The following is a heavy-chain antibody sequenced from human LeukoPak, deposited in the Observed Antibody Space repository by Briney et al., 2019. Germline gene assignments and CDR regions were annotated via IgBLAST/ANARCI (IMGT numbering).Heavy chain of an antibody. J-gene: IGHJ4*02. D-gene: IGHD6-19*01. CDR2: IYYSGST. CDR3: AGHNSSGWYRIGSIDY. Sequence: SETLSLTCTVSGGSISSYYWSWIRQPPGKGLERIGYIYYSGSTNYNPSLKSRVTISVDTSKNQFSLKLSSVTAADTAVYYCAGHNSSGWYRIGSIDYWGQGTLVTVSS. CDR1: GGSISSYY. V-gene: IGHV4-59*08.